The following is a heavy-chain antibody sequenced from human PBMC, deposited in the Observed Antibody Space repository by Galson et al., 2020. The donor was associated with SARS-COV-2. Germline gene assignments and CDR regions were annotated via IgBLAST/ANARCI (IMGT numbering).Heavy chain of an antibody. Sequence: GESLKISCAASGFTVSSNYMSWVRQAPGKGLEWVSVIYSGGSTYYADSVKGRFTISRDNSKNTPYLQMNSLRAEDTAVYYCARDLDIYGMDVWGQGTTVTVSS. CDR2: IYSGGST. V-gene: IGHV3-53*01. J-gene: IGHJ6*02. CDR3: ARDLDIYGMDV. CDR1: GFTVSSNY.